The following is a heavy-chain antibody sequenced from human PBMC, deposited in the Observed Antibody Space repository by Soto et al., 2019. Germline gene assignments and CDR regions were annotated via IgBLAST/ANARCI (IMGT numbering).Heavy chain of an antibody. CDR2: IWNDGSNE. J-gene: IGHJ4*02. CDR1: GFNFSSYG. D-gene: IGHD3-22*01. CDR3: ARDQTDSGGYSDS. Sequence: GGSLRLSCEASGFNFSSYGIHWFRQAPGKGLEWVAIIWNDGSNEYYADSVKGRFTISRDNSKNTVYLQVSKLRAEDTAVYFCARDQTDSGGYSDSWGQGTLVTVSS. V-gene: IGHV3-33*01.